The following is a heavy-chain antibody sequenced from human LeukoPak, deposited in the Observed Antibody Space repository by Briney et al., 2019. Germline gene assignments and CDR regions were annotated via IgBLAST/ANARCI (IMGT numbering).Heavy chain of an antibody. CDR1: AGSISSGSYY. D-gene: IGHD6-13*01. CDR3: ARAAAAGLDS. J-gene: IGHJ4*02. Sequence: SQTLSLTCTVSAGSISSGSYYWPWIRQPAGKGLEWIGRISTSGSTNYNPSRKSRVTISADTSKNQFSLKVNAVTAADTAVYYCARAAAAGLDSWGQGTLVTVSS. CDR2: ISTSGST. V-gene: IGHV4-61*02.